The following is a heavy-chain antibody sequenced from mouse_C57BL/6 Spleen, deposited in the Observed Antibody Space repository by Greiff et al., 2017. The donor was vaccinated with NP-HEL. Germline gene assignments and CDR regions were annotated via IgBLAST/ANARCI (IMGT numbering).Heavy chain of an antibody. J-gene: IGHJ1*03. CDR2: IDPSDSYT. D-gene: IGHD2-5*01. CDR3: ARRYSNLWYCDV. V-gene: IGHV1-69*01. Sequence: VQLQQPGAELVMPGASVKLSCKASGYTFTSYWMHWVKQRPGQGLEWIGEIDPSDSYTNYNQKFKGKSTLTVDKSSSTAYMQLSSLTSEDSAVYYGARRYSNLWYCDVWGTGTTVTVSS. CDR1: GYTFTSYW.